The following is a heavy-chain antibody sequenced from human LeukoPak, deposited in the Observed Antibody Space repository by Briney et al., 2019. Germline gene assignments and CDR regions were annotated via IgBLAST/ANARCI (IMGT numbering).Heavy chain of an antibody. Sequence: ESLKMSCKGSGYRFINYWIGWVRQMPGKGLEWMGIIFPDDSDTRYSPSFQGQVTISADKSISTAYLQWSSLKASDTAMYYCAIGGDSTTSCYRCFNYWGQGTLVTVSS. J-gene: IGHJ4*02. CDR1: GYRFINYW. CDR3: AIGGDSTTSCYRCFNY. CDR2: IFPDDSDT. V-gene: IGHV5-51*01. D-gene: IGHD2-2*01.